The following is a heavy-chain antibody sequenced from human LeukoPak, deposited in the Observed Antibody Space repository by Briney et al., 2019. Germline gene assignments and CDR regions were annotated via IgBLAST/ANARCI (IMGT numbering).Heavy chain of an antibody. J-gene: IGHJ6*02. CDR1: GYTFTGHF. V-gene: IGHV1-2*02. Sequence: GASVKVSCKASGYTFTGHFRHWVRQAPGQGREWMGSINPNSGGANSAQKFQGRVAMTRDTSISTADMELSGLTSNDPAVYYCARPRNICAAMDVSGQGTTVTASS. CDR3: ARPRNICAAMDV. CDR2: INPNSGGA.